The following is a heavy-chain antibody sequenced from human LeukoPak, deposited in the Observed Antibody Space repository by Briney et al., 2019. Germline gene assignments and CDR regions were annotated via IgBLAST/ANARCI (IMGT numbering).Heavy chain of an antibody. V-gene: IGHV4-59*08. J-gene: IGHJ4*02. CDR1: GGSISSYY. CDR2: IYYSGST. CDR3: ARRKYYYDNSGYTSYFDY. D-gene: IGHD3-22*01. Sequence: PSETLSLTCTVSGGSISSYYWSWIRQPPGKGLEWIGYIYYSGSTNYNPSLKSRVTISVDTSKNQFSLKLSSVTAADTAVYYCARRKYYYDNSGYTSYFDYWGQGTLVTVSS.